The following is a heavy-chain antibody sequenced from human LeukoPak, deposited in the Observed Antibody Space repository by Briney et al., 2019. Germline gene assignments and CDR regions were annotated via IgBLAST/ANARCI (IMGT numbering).Heavy chain of an antibody. CDR2: ISAHTGKS. Sequence: GAAVKVSCKASGYTFSIYGITWVRQAPGQGLEWMGWISAHTGKSDYAQKFQNRVTMTADTATSTAYMELSSLRSEDTAVYYCARAADYGDPIDAFDIWGQGTMVTVSS. D-gene: IGHD4-17*01. CDR3: ARAADYGDPIDAFDI. CDR1: GYTFSIYG. V-gene: IGHV1-18*01. J-gene: IGHJ3*02.